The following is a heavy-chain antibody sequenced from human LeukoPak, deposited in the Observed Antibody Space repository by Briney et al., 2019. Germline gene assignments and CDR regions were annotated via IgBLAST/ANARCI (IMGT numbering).Heavy chain of an antibody. D-gene: IGHD2-21*02. V-gene: IGHV3-23*01. J-gene: IGHJ4*02. CDR3: AKDSVVVTATVDY. CDR1: GFTFSSYA. CDR2: ICGSGGST. Sequence: PAGSLRLSCAASGFTFSSYAMSWVRQAPGKGLEWVSAICGSGGSTYYADSVKGRFTISRDNSKNTLYLQMNSLRAEDTAVYYCAKDSVVVTATVDYWGQGTLVTVSS.